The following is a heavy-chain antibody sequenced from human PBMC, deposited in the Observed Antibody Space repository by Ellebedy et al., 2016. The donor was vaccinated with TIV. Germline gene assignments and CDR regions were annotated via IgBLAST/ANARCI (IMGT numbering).Heavy chain of an antibody. CDR1: GFTLSDSD. J-gene: IGHJ2*01. Sequence: GESLKISCAASGFTLSDSDMHWVRQGAGKGLEWVSAIGVGGDTSYPDSVKGRFTISRENAKNSLYLQMNSLRAGDTAIYYCARERANGGYDWNDWYFDLWGRGTLVTVSA. V-gene: IGHV3-13*01. D-gene: IGHD1-1*01. CDR3: ARERANGGYDWNDWYFDL. CDR2: IGVGGDT.